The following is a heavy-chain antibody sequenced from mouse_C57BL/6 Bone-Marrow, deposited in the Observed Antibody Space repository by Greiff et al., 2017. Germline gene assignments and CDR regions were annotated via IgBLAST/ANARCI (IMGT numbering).Heavy chain of an antibody. V-gene: IGHV1-82*01. Sequence: PLQQSGPELVKPGASVKISCKASGYAFSSSWMNWVKQRPGKGLEWIGRIYPGDGDTNYNGKFKGKATLTADKSSSTAYMQLSSLTSEDSAVYFCARRKTGSSYYFDYWGQGTTLTVSS. CDR2: IYPGDGDT. J-gene: IGHJ2*01. D-gene: IGHD1-1*01. CDR3: ARRKTGSSYYFDY. CDR1: GYAFSSSW.